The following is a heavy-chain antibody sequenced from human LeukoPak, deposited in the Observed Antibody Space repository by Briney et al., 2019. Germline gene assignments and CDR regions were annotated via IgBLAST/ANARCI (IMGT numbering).Heavy chain of an antibody. CDR2: IYTSGST. V-gene: IGHV4-61*02. Sequence: SETLSLTCTVSGGSISSGSYYWSWIRQPAGKGLEWIGRIYTSGSTNYNPSLKSRVTISVDTSKNQFSLKLSSVTAADTAVYYCARLYSGYESFDYWGQGTLVTVSS. D-gene: IGHD5-12*01. CDR1: GGSISSGSYY. CDR3: ARLYSGYESFDY. J-gene: IGHJ4*02.